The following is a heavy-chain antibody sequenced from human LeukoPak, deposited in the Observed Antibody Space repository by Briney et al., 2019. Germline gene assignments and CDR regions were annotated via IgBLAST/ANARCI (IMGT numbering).Heavy chain of an antibody. Sequence: PSETLSLTCAVYGGSFSGYYWGWIRQPPGKGLEWIGNIYYSGITYYNPSLKSRVTMYVDTSKNQFSLKLTSVTAADTAVYYCARQGTSIVGATIDYWGQGTLVTVAS. CDR2: IYYSGIT. J-gene: IGHJ4*02. D-gene: IGHD1-26*01. V-gene: IGHV4-34*01. CDR1: GGSFSGYY. CDR3: ARQGTSIVGATIDY.